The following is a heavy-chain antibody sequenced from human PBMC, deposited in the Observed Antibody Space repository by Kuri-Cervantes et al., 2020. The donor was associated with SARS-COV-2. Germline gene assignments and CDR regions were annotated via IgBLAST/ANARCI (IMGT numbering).Heavy chain of an antibody. CDR1: GGSISSYY. Sequence: SESLSLTCTVSGGSISSYYWSWIRQPPGKGLEWIGYIYYSGSTNYNPSLKSRVTISVDTSKNQFSLKLSSVTAADTAVYYCARERGQIDYYGSGSPTDHAFDIWGQGTMVTVSS. CDR2: IYYSGST. CDR3: ARERGQIDYYGSGSPTDHAFDI. D-gene: IGHD3-10*01. V-gene: IGHV4-59*01. J-gene: IGHJ3*02.